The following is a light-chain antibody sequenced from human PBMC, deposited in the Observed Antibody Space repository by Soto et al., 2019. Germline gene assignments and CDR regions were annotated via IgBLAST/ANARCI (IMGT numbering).Light chain of an antibody. CDR1: SRDVGSYNY. CDR3: SSYTTRTTLHV. V-gene: IGLV2-14*01. Sequence: QSLLSQPASVSGAPGQSITISCTGTSRDVGSYNYVSWYQLHPGKAPKLMIYEVSNRPSGVSNRFSGSKSGDKASLTISGLQAEDEADYSCSSYTTRTTLHVFGTGTKVTVL. CDR2: EVS. J-gene: IGLJ1*01.